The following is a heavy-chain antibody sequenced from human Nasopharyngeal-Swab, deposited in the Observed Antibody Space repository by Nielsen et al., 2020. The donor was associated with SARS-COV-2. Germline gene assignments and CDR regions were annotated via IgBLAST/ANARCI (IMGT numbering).Heavy chain of an antibody. CDR2: ISSSSSTI. Sequence: GESLKISCAASGFTFSSYGMNWVRQAPGKGLEWVSYISSSSSTIYYADSVKGRFTISRDNAKNSLYLQMNSLRAEDTAVYYCARDWGSGSYYLGGFDYWGQGTLVTVSS. CDR1: GFTFSSYG. D-gene: IGHD1-26*01. V-gene: IGHV3-48*04. CDR3: ARDWGSGSYYLGGFDY. J-gene: IGHJ4*02.